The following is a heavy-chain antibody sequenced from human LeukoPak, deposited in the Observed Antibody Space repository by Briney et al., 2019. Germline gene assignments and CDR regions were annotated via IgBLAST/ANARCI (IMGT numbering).Heavy chain of an antibody. CDR2: IYYSGST. Sequence: SETLSLTCTVSGGSISSGGYYWSWIRQHRGKGLEWIGYIYYSGSTYYNPSLKSRVTISVDTSKNQFSLKLSSVTAADTAVYYCARDGDGDHTGYWGQGTLVTVSS. CDR3: ARDGDGDHTGY. V-gene: IGHV4-31*03. J-gene: IGHJ4*02. CDR1: GGSISSGGYY. D-gene: IGHD4-17*01.